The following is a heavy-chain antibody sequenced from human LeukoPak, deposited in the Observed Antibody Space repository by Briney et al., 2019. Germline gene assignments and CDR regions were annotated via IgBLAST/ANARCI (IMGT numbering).Heavy chain of an antibody. CDR2: IYPGDSDT. Sequence: KDGESLKISCKGSGYSFTSYWIAWVRQMPGKGLEWMGIIYPGDSDTRYSPSFQGQVTISADKFISTAYLQWSSLKASDTAIYYCAYYDTSNYHGMMDCGQGTLVTVSS. V-gene: IGHV5-51*01. D-gene: IGHD3-22*01. CDR1: GYSFTSYW. J-gene: IGHJ4*02. CDR3: AYYDTSNYHGMMD.